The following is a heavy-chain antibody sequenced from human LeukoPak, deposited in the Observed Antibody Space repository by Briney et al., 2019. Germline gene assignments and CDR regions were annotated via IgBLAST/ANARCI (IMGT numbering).Heavy chain of an antibody. CDR1: GGSISSSSYY. V-gene: IGHV4-39*01. Sequence: QASETLSLTCTVSGGSISSSSYYWGWIRQPPGKGLEWIGSIYYSGSTYYNPSLKSRFTISVDTSKNQFSLKLSSVTAADTAVYYCARFNYDSSGYDDYWGQGTLVTVSS. CDR2: IYYSGST. CDR3: ARFNYDSSGYDDY. D-gene: IGHD3-22*01. J-gene: IGHJ4*02.